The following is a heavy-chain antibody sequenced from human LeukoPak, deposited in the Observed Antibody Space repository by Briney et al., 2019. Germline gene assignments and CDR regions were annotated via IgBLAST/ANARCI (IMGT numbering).Heavy chain of an antibody. CDR3: AREGATTLYYYYYMDV. D-gene: IGHD1-26*01. CDR2: IYTSGST. J-gene: IGHJ6*03. CDR1: GGSISSYY. Sequence: SETLSLTCTVSGGSISSYYWSWIRQPAGKGLEWIGRIYTSGSTNYNPSLKSRVTISVDTSKNQFSLKLSSVTAADTAVYYCAREGATTLYYYYYMDVWGKGTTVTVSS. V-gene: IGHV4-4*07.